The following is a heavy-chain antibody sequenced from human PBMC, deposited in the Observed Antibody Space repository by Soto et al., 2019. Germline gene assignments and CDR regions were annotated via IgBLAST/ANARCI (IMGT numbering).Heavy chain of an antibody. CDR2: IIPIFGTA. D-gene: IGHD3-22*01. CDR3: ARGYYDSSGYYLGFDY. J-gene: IGHJ4*02. Sequence: RASVKVSCKASGGTFSSYAISWVRQAPGQGLEWMGGIIPIFGTANYAQKFQGRVTITADKSTSTAYMELSSLRSEDTAVYYCARGYYDSSGYYLGFDYWGQGTLVTVSS. V-gene: IGHV1-69*06. CDR1: GGTFSSYA.